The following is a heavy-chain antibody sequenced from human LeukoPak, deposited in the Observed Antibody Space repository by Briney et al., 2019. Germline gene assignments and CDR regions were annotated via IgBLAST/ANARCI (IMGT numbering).Heavy chain of an antibody. CDR3: ARDFPYDSSGYYPNYYYYGMDV. CDR1: GFTFSSYS. D-gene: IGHD3-22*01. J-gene: IGHJ6*02. Sequence: GGSLRLSCAASGFTFSSYSMNWVRQAPGKGLEWVSSISSGSSYIYYADSVKGQFTISRDNAKNSLYLQMNSLRAEDTAVYYCARDFPYDSSGYYPNYYYYGMDVWGQGTTVTVSS. V-gene: IGHV3-21*01. CDR2: ISSGSSYI.